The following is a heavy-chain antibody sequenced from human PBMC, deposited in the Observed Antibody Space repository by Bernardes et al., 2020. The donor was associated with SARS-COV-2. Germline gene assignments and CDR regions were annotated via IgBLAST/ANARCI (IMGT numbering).Heavy chain of an antibody. D-gene: IGHD3-22*01. J-gene: IGHJ6*02. CDR3: AKEISMLGVVISTLSYGMDV. V-gene: IGHV3-30*18. CDR1: GFTFSSYG. CDR2: ISYDGSNK. Sequence: GGSLRLSCAASGFTFSSYGIHWVRQAPGKGLEWVAFISYDGSNKYYADSVKGRFTISRDNSKNTLSLQMNSLRAEDTAVYYCAKEISMLGVVISTLSYGMDVWGQGTTVTVSS.